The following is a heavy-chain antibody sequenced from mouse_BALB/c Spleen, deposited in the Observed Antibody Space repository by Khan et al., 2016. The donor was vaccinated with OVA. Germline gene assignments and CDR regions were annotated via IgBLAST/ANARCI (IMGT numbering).Heavy chain of an antibody. Sequence: QVQLQQPGAELVKPGASVTLSCKASGYTFTSYDINWVRQRPEQGLEWIGWIFPGDGSTKYNEKFKGRATLTTDKSSSTAYMHLSRLTSEDSAVYCCARGGYGGFAYWGQGTLVTVSA. J-gene: IGHJ3*01. D-gene: IGHD2-14*01. V-gene: IGHV1S56*01. CDR2: IFPGDGST. CDR3: ARGGYGGFAY. CDR1: GYTFTSYD.